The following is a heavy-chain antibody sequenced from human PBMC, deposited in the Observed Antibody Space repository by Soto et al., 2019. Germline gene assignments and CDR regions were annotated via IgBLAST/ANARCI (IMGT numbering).Heavy chain of an antibody. CDR3: ARLGGYCSGTSCYGYYGMDV. D-gene: IGHD2-2*01. V-gene: IGHV4-39*01. J-gene: IGHJ6*02. Sequence: QLQLQESGPGLVKPSETLSLTCTVSGGSISSGPYSWGWIRQPPGKGLEWIGTFYYSGSTYYNPYLESRVTLSVDPSKNKFSLKVSSVTAAGTAMYDCARLGGYCSGTSCYGYYGMDVWGQGNTVTVS. CDR1: GGSISSGPYS. CDR2: FYYSGST.